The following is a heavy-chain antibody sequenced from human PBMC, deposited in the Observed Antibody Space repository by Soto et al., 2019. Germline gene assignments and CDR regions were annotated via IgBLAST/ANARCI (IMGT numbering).Heavy chain of an antibody. CDR2: ISPSGAAT. CDR1: GFTFTRYP. CDR3: AKEVDVGSTMIDY. Sequence: EVQLLESGGGLVQPGGSLRLSCAASGFTFTRYPMSWVRQAPGKGLEWVSGISPSGAATYFADSVKGGFTISRDNSKSTLSLQMSNLRAEDTAVYYCAKEVDVGSTMIDYWGQGTLVTVSS. V-gene: IGHV3-23*01. D-gene: IGHD3-22*01. J-gene: IGHJ4*02.